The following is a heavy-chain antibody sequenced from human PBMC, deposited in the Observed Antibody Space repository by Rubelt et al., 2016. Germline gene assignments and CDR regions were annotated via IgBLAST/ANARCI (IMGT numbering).Heavy chain of an antibody. J-gene: IGHJ4*02. V-gene: IGHV3-7*03. Sequence: EVQLLESGGGLVKPGGGLRLSCAASGFSFITYWMPWVGQAPGQGREWVATKKDEGREQVYVNSVKGGFTISRDTAQNLLYLQMNSLRAEDTAVYYCATGHGGHWGQGTLVTVSS. CDR1: GFSFITYW. CDR2: KKDEGREQ. D-gene: IGHD3-16*01. CDR3: ATGHGGH.